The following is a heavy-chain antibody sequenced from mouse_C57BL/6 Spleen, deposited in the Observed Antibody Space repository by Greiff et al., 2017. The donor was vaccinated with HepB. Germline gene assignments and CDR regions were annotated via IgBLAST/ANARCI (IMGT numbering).Heavy chain of an antibody. D-gene: IGHD1-1*01. V-gene: IGHV1-80*01. Sequence: QVHVKQSGAELVKPGASVKISCKASGYAFSSYWMNWVKQRPGKGLEWIGQIYPGDGDTNYNGKFKGKATLTADKSSSTAYMQLSSLTSEDSAVYFCARDYGSSYGGFAYWGQGTLVTVSA. CDR2: IYPGDGDT. CDR1: GYAFSSYW. J-gene: IGHJ3*01. CDR3: ARDYGSSYGGFAY.